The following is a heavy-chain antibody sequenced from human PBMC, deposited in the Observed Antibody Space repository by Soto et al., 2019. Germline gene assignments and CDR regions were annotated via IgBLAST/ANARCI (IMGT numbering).Heavy chain of an antibody. CDR1: GFSLNTSGVG. Sequence: ITLKESGPTLVKPTQPLTLTCTFSGFSLNTSGVGVGWIHQPPREAMEWLTLIYWDDDKRYSPSLTTGLTITKSTSKNQAVLTMPIMDPVDTATYYCARYYFGSWLYFFDYWGQGTLGTVSS. CDR2: IYWDDDK. D-gene: IGHD3-10*01. CDR3: ARYYFGSWLYFFDY. V-gene: IGHV2-5*02. J-gene: IGHJ4*02.